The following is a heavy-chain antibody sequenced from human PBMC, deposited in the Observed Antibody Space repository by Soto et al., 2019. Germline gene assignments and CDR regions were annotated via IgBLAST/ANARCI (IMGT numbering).Heavy chain of an antibody. CDR1: GGSVSSGSYF. CDR3: ARQGFGQLHGLVDV. Sequence: PSETLSLTCNVSGGSVSSGSYFWSWIRQPPGKGLEWIGYIYNSGNTNYNPSLKSRVTISADTSKNQFSLKVNSVTAADTALYYCARQGFGQLHGLVDVWGPGTTVTVSS. J-gene: IGHJ6*02. D-gene: IGHD3-10*01. CDR2: IYNSGNT. V-gene: IGHV4-61*01.